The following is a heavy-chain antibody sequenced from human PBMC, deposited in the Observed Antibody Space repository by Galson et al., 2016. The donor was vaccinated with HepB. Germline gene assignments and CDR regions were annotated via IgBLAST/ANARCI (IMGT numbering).Heavy chain of an antibody. CDR1: GYSFTSYG. V-gene: IGHV1-18*01. D-gene: IGHD3-22*01. CDR2: ISAYNRNT. J-gene: IGHJ3*02. Sequence: SVKVSCKASGYSFTSYGIGWVRQAPGQGLEWMGWISAYNRNTKYAQKFQGRVTMTTDTSTSTAYMELRSLRYDDTAVYYCARPLNYGDCSGYTFDIWGQGTNGTVSS. CDR3: ARPLNYGDCSGYTFDI.